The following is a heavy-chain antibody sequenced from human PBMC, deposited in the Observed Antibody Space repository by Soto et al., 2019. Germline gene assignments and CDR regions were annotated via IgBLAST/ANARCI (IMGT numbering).Heavy chain of an antibody. CDR1: GGSINNYY. V-gene: IGHV4-59*08. CDR3: AKHRECYGKTCYSGEFDP. CDR2: SYYSGRT. Sequence: QVQLQESGPGLVKPSETLSLTCIISGGSINNYYWSWIRQPPGKGLEWIGYSYYSGRTSYNPSLKSRVTISVDTSKNQFSLKLSSVTAADTAVYYCAKHRECYGKTCYSGEFDPWGQGTLVTVSS. D-gene: IGHD2-15*01. J-gene: IGHJ5*02.